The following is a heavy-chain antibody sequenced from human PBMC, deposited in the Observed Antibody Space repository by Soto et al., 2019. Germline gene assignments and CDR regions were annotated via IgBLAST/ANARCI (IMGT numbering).Heavy chain of an antibody. J-gene: IGHJ4*02. CDR3: ARSLLGDYYDSDGLDN. Sequence: SVKVSCKASGGPYSKYSISWVRQAPGQGLEWMGRIIPIFDITNYAQKFQGRVTITADKSTSTVYMDLSSLRSEDTAVYYCARSLLGDYYDSDGLDNWGQGTLVTVSS. D-gene: IGHD3-22*01. CDR2: IIPIFDIT. CDR1: GGPYSKYS. V-gene: IGHV1-69*02.